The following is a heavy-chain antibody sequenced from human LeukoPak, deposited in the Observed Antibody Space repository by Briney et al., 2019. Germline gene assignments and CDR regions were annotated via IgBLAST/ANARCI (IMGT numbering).Heavy chain of an antibody. Sequence: PGGSLRLSCTASGFTFGDYAMSWFRQAPGKGLEWVGFIRSKAYGGTTEYAASGKGRFTISRDDSKSIAYLQMNSLKTEDTAVYYCTRSIAVAGNFDYWGQGTLVTVSS. D-gene: IGHD6-19*01. V-gene: IGHV3-49*03. J-gene: IGHJ4*02. CDR1: GFTFGDYA. CDR3: TRSIAVAGNFDY. CDR2: IRSKAYGGTT.